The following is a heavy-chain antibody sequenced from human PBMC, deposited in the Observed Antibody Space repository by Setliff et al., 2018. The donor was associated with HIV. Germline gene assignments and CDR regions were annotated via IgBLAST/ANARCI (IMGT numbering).Heavy chain of an antibody. Sequence: SETLSLTCTVSGGSIRSGSYYWTWIRQPAGKGPEWIGHIYTNGYTNYNPSLKSRVTISVDTSRDQFSLKMTSVTAADTAVYNCVRNGYYSLDYWGQGTLVTVSS. J-gene: IGHJ4*02. D-gene: IGHD3-22*01. CDR3: VRNGYYSLDY. CDR2: IYTNGYT. V-gene: IGHV4-61*09. CDR1: GGSIRSGSYY.